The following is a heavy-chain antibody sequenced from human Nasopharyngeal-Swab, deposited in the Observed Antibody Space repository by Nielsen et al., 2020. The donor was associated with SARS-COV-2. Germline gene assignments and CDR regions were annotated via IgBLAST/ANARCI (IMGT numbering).Heavy chain of an antibody. CDR2: IYYNGNT. V-gene: IGHV4-39*01. CDR1: GDSIAYSTFY. CDR3: VRSSSWYYFDY. D-gene: IGHD6-13*01. J-gene: IGHJ4*02. Sequence: GSLRLSCTVSGDSIAYSTFYWGWIRQPPGKGLEWIGNIYYNGNTYQNPSLKSRLTISVDKPKNQFSLQLSSVTAADTAVYYCVRSSSWYYFDYWAQGTQVTVSS.